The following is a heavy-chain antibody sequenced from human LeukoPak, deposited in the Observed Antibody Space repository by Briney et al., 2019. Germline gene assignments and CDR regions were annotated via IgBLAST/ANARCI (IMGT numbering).Heavy chain of an antibody. Sequence: PSETLSLTCAVSGGSISSGDYSWSWIRQPPGTGLEWIGYIYYTDTYYNPSLKSRVTISLDTSKNQFSLKLSSVTAADTAVYYCARGGSTGWYPPSVVDYYYMDVWGTGTTVTFSS. CDR1: GGSISSGDYS. V-gene: IGHV4-30-4*07. CDR3: ARGGSTGWYPPSVVDYYYMDV. D-gene: IGHD6-19*01. CDR2: IYYTDT. J-gene: IGHJ6*03.